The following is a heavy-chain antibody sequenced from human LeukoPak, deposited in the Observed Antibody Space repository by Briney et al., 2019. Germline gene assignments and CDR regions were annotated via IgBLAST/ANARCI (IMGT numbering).Heavy chain of an antibody. CDR1: GFNFNDYA. J-gene: IGHJ3*02. V-gene: IGHV3-23*01. CDR3: ARQRCTSSTCHDDSFDI. Sequence: GGSLRLSCAASGFNFNDYAMSWVRQAPGKGLEWVSAISESAGSTYYADSVKGRFTISRDSSKNTVYLHMNNLRAEDTAVYYCARQRCTSSTCHDDSFDIWGQGTMVTVSS. D-gene: IGHD2-2*01. CDR2: ISESAGST.